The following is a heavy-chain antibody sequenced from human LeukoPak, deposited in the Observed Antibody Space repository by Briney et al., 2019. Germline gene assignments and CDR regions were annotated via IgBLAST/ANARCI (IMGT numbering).Heavy chain of an antibody. V-gene: IGHV4-34*01. CDR3: ARGLVGYCSSTSCSHRPSLSMDV. D-gene: IGHD2-2*01. CDR2: INHRGRT. J-gene: IGHJ6*03. Sequence: SETLSLTCAVYGGSFSGYYWSWIPHPPGKGLGWIGEINHRGRTNYNPSLKGRVTISVDTSKNQFSLKLSSVTAADTAVYYCARGLVGYCSSTSCSHRPSLSMDVWGKGTTVTVSS. CDR1: GGSFSGYY.